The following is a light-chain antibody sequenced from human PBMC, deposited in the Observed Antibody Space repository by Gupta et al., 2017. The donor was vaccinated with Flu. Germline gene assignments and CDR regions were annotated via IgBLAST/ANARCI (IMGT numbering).Light chain of an antibody. CDR2: KAS. CDR1: LSISNW. CDR3: QQYATVSLT. Sequence: DIQMNQSPSTLSASVGDKVTITCRASLSISNWLAWYQQKPGKAPKILINKASSLESGVPSRFTGSGSGTEFTLTISSLQPDDFATYYCQQYATVSLTFGGGTEVEIK. J-gene: IGKJ4*01. V-gene: IGKV1-5*03.